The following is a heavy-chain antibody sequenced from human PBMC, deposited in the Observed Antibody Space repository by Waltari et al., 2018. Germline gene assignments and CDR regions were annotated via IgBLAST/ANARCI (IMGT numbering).Heavy chain of an antibody. CDR2: IWYDGSNK. CDR3: AKASGSPLSNAFDI. CDR1: GFTFSSYG. J-gene: IGHJ3*02. V-gene: IGHV3-33*06. D-gene: IGHD1-26*01. Sequence: QVQLVESGGGVVQPGRSLRLSCAASGFTFSSYGHPWVRKAPGKGLEWVAVIWYDGSNKYYADSVKGRFTISRDNSKNTLYLQMNSLRAEDTAVYYCAKASGSPLSNAFDIWGQGTMVTVSS.